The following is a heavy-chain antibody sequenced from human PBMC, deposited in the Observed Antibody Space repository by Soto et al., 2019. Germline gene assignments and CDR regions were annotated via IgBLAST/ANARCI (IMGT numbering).Heavy chain of an antibody. J-gene: IGHJ6*04. CDR3: ARDGRTETYYDILTGYPSAYYYYGMDV. Sequence: ASVKVSCKASGYTFTSYAMHWVRQAPGQRLEWMGWINAGNGNTKYSQKFQGRVTITRDTSASTAYMELSSLRSEDTAVYCCARDGRTETYYDILTGYPSAYYYYGMDVWGEGSTVTVSS. CDR1: GYTFTSYA. D-gene: IGHD3-9*01. V-gene: IGHV1-3*01. CDR2: INAGNGNT.